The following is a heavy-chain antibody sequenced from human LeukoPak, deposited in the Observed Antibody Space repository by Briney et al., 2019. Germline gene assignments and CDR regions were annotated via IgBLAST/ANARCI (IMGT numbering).Heavy chain of an antibody. Sequence: PGGSLRLSCAASGLTVSSNYMNWVRQAPGKGLEWVSGIYSGGSTYYADSVKGRFTISRDTSRNTLDLQMNSLRAEDTAVYYCATALGIGAYYYYMDVWGKGTTVTISS. J-gene: IGHJ6*03. CDR1: GLTVSSNY. D-gene: IGHD7-27*01. V-gene: IGHV3-66*01. CDR2: IYSGGST. CDR3: ATALGIGAYYYYMDV.